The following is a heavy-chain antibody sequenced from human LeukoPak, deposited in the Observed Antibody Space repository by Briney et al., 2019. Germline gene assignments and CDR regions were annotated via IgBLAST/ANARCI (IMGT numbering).Heavy chain of an antibody. CDR2: ISSSGSTI. Sequence: GGSLRLSCAASGFTFSDYSMSWIRQAPGKGLEWVSYISSSGSTIYYADSVKVRFTISRDNAKNSLFLQMNSLRAEDRAVYYCARDGSAGAFDIWGQGTMVTVPS. J-gene: IGHJ3*02. CDR1: GFTFSDYS. CDR3: ARDGSAGAFDI. V-gene: IGHV3-11*04.